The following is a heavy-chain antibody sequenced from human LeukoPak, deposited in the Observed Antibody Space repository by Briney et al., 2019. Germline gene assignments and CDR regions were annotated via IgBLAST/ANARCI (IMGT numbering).Heavy chain of an antibody. D-gene: IGHD3-9*01. J-gene: IGHJ5*02. Sequence: SETLSLTCAVSGASVSGSNYYWGWIRQPPGKGLEWIGNIYSSGSTYYNASLQSRVTISIDTSKNQFSLKLSSVTAADTAVYYCARVVGPYYDILTGTRWFDPWGQGTLVTVSS. CDR3: ARVVGPYYDILTGTRWFDP. V-gene: IGHV4-39*07. CDR2: IYSSGST. CDR1: GASVSGSNYY.